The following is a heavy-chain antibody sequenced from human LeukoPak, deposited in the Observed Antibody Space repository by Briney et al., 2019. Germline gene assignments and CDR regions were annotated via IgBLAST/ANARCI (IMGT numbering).Heavy chain of an antibody. Sequence: GGSLRLSCAASGFTFSDYDMNWIRQAPGTGLEWVSYITGSSSSKYYAASVKGPFTISRDNAKNSLYLQMNSLRAEDTAVYYCARPTTSGWYPHWGQGTMVTVSS. CDR3: ARPTTSGWYPH. J-gene: IGHJ3*01. CDR2: ITGSSSSK. V-gene: IGHV3-48*01. D-gene: IGHD6-19*01. CDR1: GFTFSDYD.